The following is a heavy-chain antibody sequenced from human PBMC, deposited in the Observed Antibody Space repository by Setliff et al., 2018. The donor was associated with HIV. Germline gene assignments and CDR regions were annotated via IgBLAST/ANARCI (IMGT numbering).Heavy chain of an antibody. CDR2: IFHSGTT. Sequence: PSETLSLTCAVSGGSVSSTNWWNWVRQPPGKGLEWIGEIFHSGTTYYNPSLKSRVTMSVDTSKNQFSLNLTSVTAADTAVYYCARGRFVGFDYWGQGTLVTVSS. CDR1: GGSVSSTNW. J-gene: IGHJ4*02. D-gene: IGHD3-16*02. CDR3: ARGRFVGFDY. V-gene: IGHV4-4*02.